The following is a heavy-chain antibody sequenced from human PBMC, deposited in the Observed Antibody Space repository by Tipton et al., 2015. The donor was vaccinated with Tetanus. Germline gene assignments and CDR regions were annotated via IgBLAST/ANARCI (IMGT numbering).Heavy chain of an antibody. CDR2: MNPNSGNT. CDR1: GYTFTSYD. V-gene: IGHV1-8*01. Sequence: QLVQSGAEVKKPGASVKVSCKASGYTFTSYDINWVRQATGQGLEWMGWMNPNSGNTGYAQKFQGRVTMTRNTSISTAYMELSSLRSEDTAVYYCARKLGRAEYHYYYYMDVWGKGTTVTVSS. J-gene: IGHJ6*03. D-gene: IGHD1-1*01. CDR3: ARKLGRAEYHYYYYMDV.